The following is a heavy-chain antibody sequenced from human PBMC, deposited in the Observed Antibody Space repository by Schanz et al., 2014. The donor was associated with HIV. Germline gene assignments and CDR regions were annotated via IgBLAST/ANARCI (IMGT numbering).Heavy chain of an antibody. D-gene: IGHD2-2*02. J-gene: IGHJ5*02. CDR2: INPNSGGT. Sequence: QVQLVQSGAEVKKPGASVKVSCKASGYTFTAYYIHWVRQAPGQGLEWMGWINPNSGGTNSAQKFQGRVTMTRDTSISTAYMEMRRLRSDDTAVYYCARDVSVDCTGINNCYTRKWFDPWGQGTLVTVSS. CDR3: ARDVSVDCTGINNCYTRKWFDP. CDR1: GYTFTAYY. V-gene: IGHV1-2*02.